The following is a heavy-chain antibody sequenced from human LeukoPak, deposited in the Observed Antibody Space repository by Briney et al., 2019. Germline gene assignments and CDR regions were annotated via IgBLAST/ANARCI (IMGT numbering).Heavy chain of an antibody. J-gene: IGHJ4*02. V-gene: IGHV3-48*03. CDR2: ITSSGGTM. D-gene: IGHD3-10*01. Sequence: GGSLRLSCAASGFTFSDYDMNWVRQAPGKGLEWVSYITSSGGTMYYTDSVKGRFTISRDNAKNSLYLQMNSLRAEDTALYYCARAGRAGSIAYWGQGTLVTVSS. CDR1: GFTFSDYD. CDR3: ARAGRAGSIAY.